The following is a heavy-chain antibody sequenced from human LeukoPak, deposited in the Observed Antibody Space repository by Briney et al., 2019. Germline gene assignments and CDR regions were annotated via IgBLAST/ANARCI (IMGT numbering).Heavy chain of an antibody. CDR3: ARDCSTSCCPPFNF. CDR2: ASTYKVDT. V-gene: IGHV1-18*04. J-gene: IGHJ4*02. CDR1: LYSFTRYG. D-gene: IGHD2-2*01. Sequence: ASGTVSRQSHLYSFTRYGISWVRQAPAQGLDWTGLASTYKVDTNYAQSIQGRGTMTTDASTSTVYMEPRSQSSEDAAVYYRARDCSTSCCPPFNFWGQGTLVTVPS.